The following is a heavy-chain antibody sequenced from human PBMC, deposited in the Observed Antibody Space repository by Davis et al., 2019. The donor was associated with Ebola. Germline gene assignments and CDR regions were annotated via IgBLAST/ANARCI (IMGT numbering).Heavy chain of an antibody. CDR2: IKSRRDGGTT. J-gene: IGHJ4*02. CDR1: AFSVKDVW. Sequence: GESLKISCTASAFSVKDVWMGWVRQAPGKGLEWVARIKSRRDGGTTDHAAPVRGRLSSSRDESRNTVYLQMNSLRIEDTAVYFCTTDRGIAIRPLFDSWGQGTLVTVSS. CDR3: TTDRGIAIRPLFDS. D-gene: IGHD6-13*01. V-gene: IGHV3-15*01.